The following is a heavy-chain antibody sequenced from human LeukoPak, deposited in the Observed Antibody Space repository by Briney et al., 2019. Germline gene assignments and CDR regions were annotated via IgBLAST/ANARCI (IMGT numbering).Heavy chain of an antibody. Sequence: PSETLSLTCTVSGYSISSSYYWSWIRQPAGKGLEWIGRIYTSGSTNYNPSLKSRVTMSVDTSKNQFSLKLSSVTAADTAVYYCARGPNYDFWSGSYYYYYYMDVWGKGTTVTVSS. V-gene: IGHV4-4*07. CDR1: GYSISSSYY. J-gene: IGHJ6*03. CDR2: IYTSGST. D-gene: IGHD3-3*01. CDR3: ARGPNYDFWSGSYYYYYYMDV.